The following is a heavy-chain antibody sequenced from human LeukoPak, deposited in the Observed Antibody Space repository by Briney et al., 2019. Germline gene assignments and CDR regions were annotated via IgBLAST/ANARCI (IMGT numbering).Heavy chain of an antibody. D-gene: IGHD5-24*01. V-gene: IGHV3-66*02. CDR3: ARESMASFDL. Sequence: PGGSLRLSCAASGFTVSSNYMSWVRQAPGKGLEWVSVIYSGGSTYYSDSVKGRFTISRDNSKNTLYLQMNSLRAEDTAVYYCARESMASFDLWGRGTLVTVSS. CDR1: GFTVSSNY. J-gene: IGHJ2*01. CDR2: IYSGGST.